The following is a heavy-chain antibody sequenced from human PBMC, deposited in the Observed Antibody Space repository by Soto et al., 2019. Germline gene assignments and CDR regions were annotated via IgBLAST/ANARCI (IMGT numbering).Heavy chain of an antibody. D-gene: IGHD2-15*01. CDR3: ARGVKCSGGSCYSVVDYGMDV. J-gene: IGHJ6*02. CDR1: GGSFSGYY. V-gene: IGHV4-34*01. CDR2: INHSGST. Sequence: PSETLSLTCAVYGGSFSGYYWSWIRQPPGKGLEWIGEINHSGSTNYNPSLKSRVTISVDTSKNQFSLKLSSVTAADTVVYYCARGVKCSGGSCYSVVDYGMDVWGQGTTVTVSS.